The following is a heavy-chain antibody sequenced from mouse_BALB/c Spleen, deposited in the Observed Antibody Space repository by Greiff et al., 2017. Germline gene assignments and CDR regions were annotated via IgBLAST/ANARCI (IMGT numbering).Heavy chain of an antibody. CDR2: ISSGSSNI. Sequence: EVQLVESGGGLVQPGGSRKLSCAASGFTFSSFGMNWVRQAPEKGLEWVAYISSGSSNIYYADTVKGRSTISRDNPENTLFLQMTSLMSEDTAMYYCARDNGIYAMDYWGQGTSVTVSS. D-gene: IGHD2-1*01. V-gene: IGHV5-17*02. CDR1: GFTFSSFG. J-gene: IGHJ4*01. CDR3: ARDNGIYAMDY.